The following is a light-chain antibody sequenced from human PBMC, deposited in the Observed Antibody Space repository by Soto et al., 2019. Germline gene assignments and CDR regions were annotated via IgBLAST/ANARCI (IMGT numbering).Light chain of an antibody. J-gene: IGKJ1*01. V-gene: IGKV4-1*01. Sequence: DFVMTQSPDSLAVSLGERATINCKSSRSVLYTTNNKNYLAWYQQKLGQPPQLLIYWASTREFGVPDRFSGSVSGTDFALTISSLQAEDVAVYYFQQYYTTPWPFGQGTKVEIK. CDR2: WAS. CDR1: RSVLYTTNNKNY. CDR3: QQYYTTPWP.